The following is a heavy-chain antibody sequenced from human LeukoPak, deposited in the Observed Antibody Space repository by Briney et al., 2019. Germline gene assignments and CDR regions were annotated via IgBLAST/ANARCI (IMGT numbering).Heavy chain of an antibody. CDR2: IYYSGST. J-gene: IGHJ5*02. CDR3: AGGRYIGRFGP. CDR1: GGSISSYY. Sequence: SETLSLTCTVSGGSISSYYWSWIRQPPGKGLEWIGYIYYSGSTNYNPSLKSRVTISVDTSKNQFSLKLSSVTAADTAVYYCAGGRYIGRFGPWGQGTLVTVSS. V-gene: IGHV4-59*01. D-gene: IGHD1-26*01.